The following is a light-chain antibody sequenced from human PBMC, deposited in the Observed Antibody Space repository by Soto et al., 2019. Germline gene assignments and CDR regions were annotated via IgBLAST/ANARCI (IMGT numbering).Light chain of an antibody. CDR1: QSVSSDY. CDR2: RAS. J-gene: IGKJ4*01. CDR3: QQYGSSPLT. V-gene: IGKV3-20*01. Sequence: EIVLTQSPGTLSLSPGERATLSCRASQSVSSDYLAWYQQKPGQTPKVLIYRASSRATGIPDRFSGSGSGTDFTLIISRLEPEDFAVYYCQQYGSSPLTFGGVTKVEIK.